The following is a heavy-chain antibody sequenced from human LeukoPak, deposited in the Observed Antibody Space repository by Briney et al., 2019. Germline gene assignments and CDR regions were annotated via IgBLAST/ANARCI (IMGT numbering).Heavy chain of an antibody. J-gene: IGHJ6*03. CDR1: GFTFRSYA. V-gene: IGHV3-30*02. Sequence: GGSLRLSCAASGFTFRSYAMHWVRQAPGKGLEWLSFIRFDGSYAYYVDSVKGRFTISRDYSKNTLYLQMNSLRAEDTAVYYCLTRSLVAVTGNYYMDVWGKGTTVTVSS. CDR2: IRFDGSYA. D-gene: IGHD6-19*01. CDR3: LTRSLVAVTGNYYMDV.